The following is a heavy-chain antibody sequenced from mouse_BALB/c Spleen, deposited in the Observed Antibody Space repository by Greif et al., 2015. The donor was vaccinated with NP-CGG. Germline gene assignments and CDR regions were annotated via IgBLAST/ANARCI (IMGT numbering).Heavy chain of an antibody. CDR1: GYTFTSYT. D-gene: IGHD1-1*02. CDR3: ARGGGNYSDY. V-gene: IGHV1-4*01. Sequence: VKVVESGAELARPGASVKMSCKASGYTFTSYTMHWVKQRPRQGLEWIGYINPSSGYTNYNQKFKDKATLTADKSSSTAYMQLSSLTSEDSAVYYCARGGGNYSDYWGQGTTLTVSS. J-gene: IGHJ2*01. CDR2: INPSSGYT.